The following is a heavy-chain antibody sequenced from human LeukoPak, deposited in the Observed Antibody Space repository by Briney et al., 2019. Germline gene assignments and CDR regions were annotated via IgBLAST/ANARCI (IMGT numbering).Heavy chain of an antibody. CDR3: VRDPDALDY. CDR2: ITSSSNTI. CDR1: GFTFSSYS. V-gene: IGHV3-48*04. J-gene: IGHJ4*02. Sequence: PGGSLRLSCAASGFTFSSYSMNWVRQVPGKGLEWVAYITSSSNTIHYADSVKGRFTISRDNAENSLYLQMNSLRAEDTAVYFCVRDPDALDYWGQGTLVTVSS.